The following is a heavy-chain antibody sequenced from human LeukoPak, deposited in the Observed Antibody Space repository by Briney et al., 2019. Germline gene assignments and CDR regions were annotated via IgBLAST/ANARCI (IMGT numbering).Heavy chain of an antibody. V-gene: IGHV4-34*01. Sequence: PSETLSLTCAVYGGSFSGYYWSWIRQPPGKGLEWIGEINHSGSTNYNPSLKSRVTISVDTSKNQFSQKLSSVTAADTAVYYCARSFIAAAGTGFDPWGQGTLVTVSS. D-gene: IGHD6-13*01. CDR3: ARSFIAAAGTGFDP. CDR2: INHSGST. CDR1: GGSFSGYY. J-gene: IGHJ5*02.